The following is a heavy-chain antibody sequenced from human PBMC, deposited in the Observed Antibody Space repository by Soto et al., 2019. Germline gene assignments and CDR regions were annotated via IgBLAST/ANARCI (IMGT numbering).Heavy chain of an antibody. D-gene: IGHD5-12*01. Sequence: EVQLVESGGGLVQPGRSLRLSCAASGFTFDDYAMHWVRQAPGKGLEWVSGISWNSGSIGYADSVKGRFTISRDNAKNSLSLQMNSLRSEDTALYYCAKDMGYDLSPLGYFDYWCQGTLLTVSS. J-gene: IGHJ4*02. CDR1: GFTFDDYA. CDR3: AKDMGYDLSPLGYFDY. V-gene: IGHV3-9*01. CDR2: ISWNSGSI.